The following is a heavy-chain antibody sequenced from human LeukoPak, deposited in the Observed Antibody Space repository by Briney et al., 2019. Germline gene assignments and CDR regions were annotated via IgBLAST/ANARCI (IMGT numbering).Heavy chain of an antibody. V-gene: IGHV4-59*02. D-gene: IGHD7-27*01. J-gene: IGHJ4*02. CDR2: IYYTGST. CDR3: ASRKLGNDY. CDR1: GGSVSDYY. Sequence: PSQTLSLTCTISGGSVSDYYWSWIRQSPGKGLEWIGYIYYTGSTTYNPSLKSRVTISADTSKNQFSLKLSSVTAADTAVYYCASRKLGNDYWGQGTLVTVSS.